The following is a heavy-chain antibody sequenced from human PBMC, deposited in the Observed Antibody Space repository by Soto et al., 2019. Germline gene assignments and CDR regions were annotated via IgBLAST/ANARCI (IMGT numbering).Heavy chain of an antibody. CDR2: ISAYNGNT. V-gene: IGHV1-18*04. J-gene: IGHJ6*02. CDR3: AMNYEFWSGYYALDGMDV. CDR1: GYTFTSYG. D-gene: IGHD3-3*01. Sequence: ASVKVSCKASGYTFTSYGISWVRQAPGQGLEWMGWISAYNGNTNYAQKLQGRVTMTTDTSTSTAYMELRSLRSDDTAVYYCAMNYEFWSGYYALDGMDVWGQGTTVTVSS.